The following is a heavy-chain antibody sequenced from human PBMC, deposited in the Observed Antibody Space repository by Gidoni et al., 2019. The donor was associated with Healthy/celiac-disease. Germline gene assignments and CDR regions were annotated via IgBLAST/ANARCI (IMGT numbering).Heavy chain of an antibody. V-gene: IGHV1-69*02. D-gene: IGHD3-10*01. CDR2: IIPILGIA. J-gene: IGHJ2*01. CDR3: ASAPRDGYFDL. Sequence: QVQLVQSGAEVKKPGSSVKLSCKASGGTFSSYTISWVRQAPGQGLEWMGRIIPILGIANYAQKFQGRVTITADKSTSTAYMELSSLRSEDTAVYYCASAPRDGYFDLWGRGTLVTVSS. CDR1: GGTFSSYT.